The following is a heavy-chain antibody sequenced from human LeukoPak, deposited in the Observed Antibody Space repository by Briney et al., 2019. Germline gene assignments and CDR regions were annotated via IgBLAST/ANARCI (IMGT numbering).Heavy chain of an antibody. CDR2: IYTSGST. D-gene: IGHD3-9*01. V-gene: IGHV4-4*07. CDR1: GGSISSYY. J-gene: IGHJ4*02. Sequence: SETLSLTCTVPGGSISSYYWSWIRQPAGKGLEWIGRIYTSGSTNYNPSLKSRVTMSVDTSKNQFSLKLSSVTAADTAVYYCARDTQGYFDWLSSYKTTGGYYFDYWGQGTLVTVSS. CDR3: ARDTQGYFDWLSSYKTTGGYYFDY.